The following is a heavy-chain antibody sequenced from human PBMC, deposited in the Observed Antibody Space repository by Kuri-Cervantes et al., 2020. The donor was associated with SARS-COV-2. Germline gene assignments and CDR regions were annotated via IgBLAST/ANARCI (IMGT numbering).Heavy chain of an antibody. Sequence: GESLKISCAASGFTFSSYAMHWVRQAPGKGLEYVSAISSNGGSTYYANSVKGRFTISRDNSKNTLYLQMGSLRAEDMAVYYCARVMVEQQAVYMDVWGKGTTVTVSS. CDR3: ARVMVEQQAVYMDV. CDR2: ISSNGGST. CDR1: GFTFSSYA. V-gene: IGHV3-64*01. D-gene: IGHD4/OR15-4a*01. J-gene: IGHJ6*03.